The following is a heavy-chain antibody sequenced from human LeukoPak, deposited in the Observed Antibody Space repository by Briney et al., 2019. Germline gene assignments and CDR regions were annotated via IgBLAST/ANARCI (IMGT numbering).Heavy chain of an antibody. CDR2: ISGSGGST. J-gene: IGHJ1*01. D-gene: IGHD3-10*01. CDR3: AKDISGLPEYFQH. CDR1: GFTFSSYA. Sequence: PGGSLRLSCAASGFTFSSYAMSWVRQAPGKGLEWVSAISGSGGSTYYADSVKGRFTISRDSSKSTLHLQMNTLRAEDTAVYYCAKDISGLPEYFQHWGQGTLVIVSS. V-gene: IGHV3-23*01.